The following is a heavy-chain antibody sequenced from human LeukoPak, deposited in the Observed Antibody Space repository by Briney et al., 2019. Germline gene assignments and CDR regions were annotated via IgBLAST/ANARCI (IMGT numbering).Heavy chain of an antibody. CDR2: VGISGDT. CDR3: DY. J-gene: IGHJ4*02. D-gene: IGHD6-19*01. CDR1: GFTFRSYD. Sequence: GGSLRLSCAASGFTFRSYDMHWVRQVTGKGLEWVSAVGISGDTYYAGSVKGRFTISRENAKNSLYLYCVRGGIQVSGIDEIDYWGQGTLVTVSS. V-gene: IGHV3-13*01.